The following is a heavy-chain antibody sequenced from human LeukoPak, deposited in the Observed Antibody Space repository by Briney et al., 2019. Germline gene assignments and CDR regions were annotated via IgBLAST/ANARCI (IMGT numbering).Heavy chain of an antibody. D-gene: IGHD3-16*01. CDR3: ATGGHYFGL. V-gene: IGHV3-15*01. J-gene: IGHJ4*02. CDR2: IIRKSDGGTT. CDR1: GFIFSDAS. Sequence: GGSLRLSCVASGFIFSDASMSWVRQAPGKGLEWLGRIIRKSDGGTTDYAAPVKGRFTVSRDDSRSTLYLQMNSLKSEDTAVYYCATGGHYFGLWGQGTLVTVSS.